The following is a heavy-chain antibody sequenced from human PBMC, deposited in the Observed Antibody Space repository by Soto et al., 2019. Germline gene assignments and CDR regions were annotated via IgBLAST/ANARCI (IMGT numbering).Heavy chain of an antibody. J-gene: IGHJ4*01. Sequence: SETMSLTCTVSGGSISSNYWTWIRQPPWKGLEWMRYVYNKATTEDNRSIISQVTTSEDTYKSQFSLKVNSKTSADTAVYNCARYRRQAISRYTLDNWGQEILVTVSS. CDR3: ARYRRQAISRYTLDN. D-gene: IGHD1-1*01. CDR1: GGSISSNY. CDR2: VYNKATT. V-gene: IGHV4-4*08.